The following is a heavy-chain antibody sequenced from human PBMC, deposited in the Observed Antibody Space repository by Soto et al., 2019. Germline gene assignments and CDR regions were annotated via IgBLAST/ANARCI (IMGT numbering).Heavy chain of an antibody. CDR1: GYSLTELA. CDR2: FDPQDGET. CDR3: ATVQRQGTTSYYSYVMDL. J-gene: IGHJ6*02. D-gene: IGHD6-25*01. V-gene: IGHV1-24*01. Sequence: QVQLVQSGAKVKKPGASVKVSCKLSGYSLTELAIHWVRQAPGKGLEWMGGFDPQDGETIYAQKFQGSVTMTEDTSTDTPYMALSSLRSESTAVYYSATVQRQGTTSYYSYVMDLWRQGTTVTVSS.